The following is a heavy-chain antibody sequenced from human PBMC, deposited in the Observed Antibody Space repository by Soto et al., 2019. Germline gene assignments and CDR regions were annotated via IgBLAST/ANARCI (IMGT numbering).Heavy chain of an antibody. D-gene: IGHD3-10*01. V-gene: IGHV1-2*02. CDR3: ARAVGSGSVGYSWFDP. Sequence: QVQLVQYGAEVKKPGASVKVSCKASGYTVTGYYMHWVRQAPGQGLEWMGWINPNSGATNYAQKFQDRVTMTRDTSISTAYMELSRLRSDDTAVYYCARAVGSGSVGYSWFDPWGQGTLVTVSS. J-gene: IGHJ5*02. CDR1: GYTVTGYY. CDR2: INPNSGAT.